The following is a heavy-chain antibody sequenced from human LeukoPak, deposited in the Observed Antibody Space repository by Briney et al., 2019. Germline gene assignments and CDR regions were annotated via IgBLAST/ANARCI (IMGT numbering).Heavy chain of an antibody. CDR3: ARGCSSNYEPDWYFDL. Sequence: PGGSLRLSCAASGFTFSSYWMHWVRQAPGKGLVWVSRINTDGSSTSYADSVKGRFTISRDNAKNTLYLQMNSLRAEDTAVYYCARGCSSNYEPDWYFDLWGRGTLVTVSS. J-gene: IGHJ2*01. D-gene: IGHD4-11*01. V-gene: IGHV3-74*01. CDR2: INTDGSST. CDR1: GFTFSSYW.